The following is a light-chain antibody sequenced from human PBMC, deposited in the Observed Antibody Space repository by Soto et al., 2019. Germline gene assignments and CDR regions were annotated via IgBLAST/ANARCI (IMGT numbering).Light chain of an antibody. J-gene: IGKJ5*01. Sequence: EIVMTQSPLTLPVTPGEPASMSCRSSQSLLYNNTFNYLDWYLQKPGQSPHLLIYLGSNRASGVPDKFSGSGAGTDFSRKISRVEAEDVGTYYCMQALQSLTFGQGTRLEIQ. CDR1: QSLLYNNTFNY. CDR3: MQALQSLT. V-gene: IGKV2-28*01. CDR2: LGS.